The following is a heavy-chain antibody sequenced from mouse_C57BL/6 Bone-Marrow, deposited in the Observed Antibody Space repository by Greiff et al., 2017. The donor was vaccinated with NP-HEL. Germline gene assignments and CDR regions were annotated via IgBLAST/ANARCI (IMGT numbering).Heavy chain of an antibody. CDR1: GFSLTSYG. CDR3: AKRTLKWYMDV. Sequence: VQLQQSGPGLVQPSQSLSITCTVSGFSLTSYGVHWVRQSPGQGLEWLGVIWRGGSTDYNAAFMSRLSIPKYNSKSLDFCKMKSLQADDYAIYCWAKRTLKWYMDVWGKGTTVTVSS. V-gene: IGHV2-5*01. J-gene: IGHJ1*03. D-gene: IGHD1-3*01. CDR2: IWRGGST.